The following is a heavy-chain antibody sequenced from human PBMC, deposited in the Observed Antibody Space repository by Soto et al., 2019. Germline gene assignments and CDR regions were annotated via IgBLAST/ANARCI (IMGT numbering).Heavy chain of an antibody. CDR2: IYYSGST. V-gene: IGHV4-59*01. Sequence: SVTLSFTCTVYGGSINSYYWSWMRQPPGKGLEWIGYIYYSGSTNYNPSLKSRVTISVDTSKNQFSLKLSSVTAADTAVYYCARDAAALTYYYMDVWGKGTTVTASS. CDR3: ARDAAALTYYYMDV. J-gene: IGHJ6*03. CDR1: GGSINSYY. D-gene: IGHD6-13*01.